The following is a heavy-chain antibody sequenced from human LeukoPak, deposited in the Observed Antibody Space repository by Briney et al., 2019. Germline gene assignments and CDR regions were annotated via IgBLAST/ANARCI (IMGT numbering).Heavy chain of an antibody. CDR2: IIPIFGTA. CDR1: RGTFSSYA. V-gene: IGHV1-69*01. D-gene: IGHD2-2*01. CDR3: ARVVPAAIGGFWFDP. J-gene: IGHJ5*02. Sequence: SVKVSCKASRGTFSSYAISWVRQAPGQGLEWMGGIIPIFGTANYAQKFQGRVTITADESTSTAYMELSSLRSEDTAVYYCARVVPAAIGGFWFDPWGQGTLVTVSS.